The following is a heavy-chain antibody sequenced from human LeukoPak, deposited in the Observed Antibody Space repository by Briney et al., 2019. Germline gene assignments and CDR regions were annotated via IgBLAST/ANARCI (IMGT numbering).Heavy chain of an antibody. J-gene: IGHJ6*02. CDR3: AKGDSGSYYGYGMDV. Sequence: GGSLRLSCAASGFTFSSYAMSWVRQAPGKGLEWVSAISGSGGSTYYADSVKGRFTISRDNSKNTLYLQMNSLRAEDTAVYYCAKGDSGSYYGYGMDVWGQGTTVTVPS. V-gene: IGHV3-23*01. CDR1: GFTFSSYA. CDR2: ISGSGGST. D-gene: IGHD1-26*01.